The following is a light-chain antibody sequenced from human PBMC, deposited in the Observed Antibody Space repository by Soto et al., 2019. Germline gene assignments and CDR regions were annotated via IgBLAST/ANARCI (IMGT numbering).Light chain of an antibody. V-gene: IGLV2-11*01. CDR2: DVS. CDR1: SNDVGGYNY. CDR3: CSYAGTYWV. J-gene: IGLJ3*02. Sequence: QSALTQPRSVSGSPGQSVTLSCTGTSNDVGGYNYVSWFQQHPGKVPNLMVYDVSYRPSGVPDRFSGSKSGNTASLTIAGLQDDDEGDYCCCSYAGTYWVFGGGTKVTVL.